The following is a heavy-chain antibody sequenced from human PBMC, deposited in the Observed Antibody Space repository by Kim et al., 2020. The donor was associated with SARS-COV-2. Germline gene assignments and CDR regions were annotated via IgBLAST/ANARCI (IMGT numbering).Heavy chain of an antibody. D-gene: IGHD6-13*01. V-gene: IGHV1-2*05. J-gene: IGHJ3*02. CDR2: INPNSGGT. CDR1: GYTFTGYY. Sequence: ASVKVSCKASGYTFTGYYMHWVRQAPGQGLEWMGRINPNSGGTNYAQKFQGRVTMTRDTSISTAYMELSRLRSDDTVVYYCARSRRGSSSWYGVDAFDIWGQGTMVTVSS. CDR3: ARSRRGSSSWYGVDAFDI.